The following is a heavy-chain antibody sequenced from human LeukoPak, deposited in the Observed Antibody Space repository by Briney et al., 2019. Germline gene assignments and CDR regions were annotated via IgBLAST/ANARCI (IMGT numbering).Heavy chain of an antibody. J-gene: IGHJ4*02. CDR1: GYTLTELS. CDR2: FDPENGET. D-gene: IGHD3-10*01. Sequence: ASVTVSCKVSGYTLTELSMHWVRQAPGKGLAWMGGFDPENGETIYAQDFQGGVTMTEDTSTDTAYTELSSLTSEDTAVYYCAAVKLTIIYVTYFDYWGQGTLVTVSS. V-gene: IGHV1-24*01. CDR3: AAVKLTIIYVTYFDY.